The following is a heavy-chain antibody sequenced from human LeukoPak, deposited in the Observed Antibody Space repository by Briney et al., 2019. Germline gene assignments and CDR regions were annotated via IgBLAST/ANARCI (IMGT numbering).Heavy chain of an antibody. Sequence: SETLSLTCTVSGGSISTSNYYWGWVRQPPGKGLEWIGSIYHSGSTYYNPSLKSRVTISVDTSKNQFSLKLSSVTAADTAVYYCARDPGSFDYWGQGTLVTVSS. V-gene: IGHV4-39*07. J-gene: IGHJ4*02. CDR1: GGSISTSNYY. CDR3: ARDPGSFDY. CDR2: IYHSGST. D-gene: IGHD1-1*01.